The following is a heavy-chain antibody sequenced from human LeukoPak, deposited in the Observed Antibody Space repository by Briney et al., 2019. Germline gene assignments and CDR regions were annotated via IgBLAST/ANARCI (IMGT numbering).Heavy chain of an antibody. CDR3: ARAEYSYGPNWFDP. J-gene: IGHJ5*02. V-gene: IGHV3-74*01. CDR1: GFTFSSYW. Sequence: PGGSLRLSCAASGFTFSSYWMHWVRQAPGKGLVWVSRINSDGSSTSYADSVKGRFTISRDNAKNTLYLQMNSLRAEVTAVYYCARAEYSYGPNWFDPWGQGTLVTVSS. D-gene: IGHD5-18*01. CDR2: INSDGSST.